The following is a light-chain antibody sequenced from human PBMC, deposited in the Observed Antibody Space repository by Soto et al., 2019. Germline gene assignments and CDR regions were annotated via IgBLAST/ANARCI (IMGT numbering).Light chain of an antibody. CDR1: SSDVGSYNL. V-gene: IGLV2-23*01. Sequence: QLVLTQPASVSGSPGQSITISCTGTSSDVGSYNLVSWYQQHPGKAPKLMIYEGSKRPSGVSNRFSGSKSGNTASLTISGLQAEDEADYYCCSYAGSSTSGHAVFGGGTQLTVL. CDR2: EGS. J-gene: IGLJ7*01. CDR3: CSYAGSSTSGHAV.